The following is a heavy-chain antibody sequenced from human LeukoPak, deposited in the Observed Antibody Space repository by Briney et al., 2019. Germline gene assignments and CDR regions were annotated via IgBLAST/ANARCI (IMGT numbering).Heavy chain of an antibody. CDR1: GFTFSSYG. V-gene: IGHV3-33*06. D-gene: IGHD1-14*01. CDR2: IWYDGSNK. Sequence: PGRSLRLSCAASGFTFSSYGMHWVRQAPGKGLEWVAVIWYDGSNKYYAGSVKGRFTISRDNSKNTLYLQMNSLRAEDTAVYYCAKDYREPIDYWGQGTLVTVSS. CDR3: AKDYREPIDY. J-gene: IGHJ4*02.